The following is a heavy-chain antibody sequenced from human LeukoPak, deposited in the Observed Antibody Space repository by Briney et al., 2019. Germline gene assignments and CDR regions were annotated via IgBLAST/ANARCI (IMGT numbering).Heavy chain of an antibody. CDR3: ARLSNYYGSGSYYNAMDV. D-gene: IGHD3-10*01. J-gene: IGHJ6*03. V-gene: IGHV3-30-3*01. CDR1: GFTFSSYA. CDR2: ISYDGSNK. Sequence: GGSLRLSCAASGFTFSSYAMHWVRQAPGKGLEWVAVISYDGSNKYYADSVKGRFTISRDNSKNTLYLQMNSLRAEDTAVYYCARLSNYYGSGSYYNAMDVWGKGTTVTVSS.